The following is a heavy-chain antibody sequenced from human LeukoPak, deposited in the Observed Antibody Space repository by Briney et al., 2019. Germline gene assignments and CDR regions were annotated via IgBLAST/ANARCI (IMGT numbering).Heavy chain of an antibody. D-gene: IGHD3-22*01. J-gene: IGHJ4*02. V-gene: IGHV3-23*01. Sequence: GGSLRLSCAASGFTFSSYAMSWVRQAPGKGLEWVSAISGSGGSTYYADSVKGRFTISRDNSKNTLYLQMNSLRAEDTAVYYCAKTYYYDSSGYYHTSHFAYWGQGTLVTVSS. CDR3: AKTYYYDSSGYYHTSHFAY. CDR2: ISGSGGST. CDR1: GFTFSSYA.